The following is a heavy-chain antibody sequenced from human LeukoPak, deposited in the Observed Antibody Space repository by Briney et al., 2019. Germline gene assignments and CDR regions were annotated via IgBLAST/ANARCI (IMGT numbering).Heavy chain of an antibody. CDR1: GGTFSSYA. J-gene: IGHJ6*03. Sequence: AASVKVSCKASGGTFSSYAISWVRQAPGQGLDWMGGIIPIFGTANYAQKFQGRVTITTDESTSTAYMKLSSLRSEDTAVYYCARDWGHCSCASCYLHYMDAWGKGTTVTVSS. D-gene: IGHD2-15*01. CDR3: ARDWGHCSCASCYLHYMDA. CDR2: IIPIFGTA. V-gene: IGHV1-69*05.